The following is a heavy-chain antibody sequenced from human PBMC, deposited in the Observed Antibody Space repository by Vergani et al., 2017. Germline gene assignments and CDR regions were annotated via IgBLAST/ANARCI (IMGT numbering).Heavy chain of an antibody. CDR2: ISYDGTQK. Sequence: QVHLVESGGGVVQPGRSLRLSCVVSGFTSSYYGMHWVRQAPGKGLEWVAVISYDGTQKYYADSVKGRFTISRDNSKSTLYLQMNSLRTEDTAVYYCATISCGTPGCKMEYFSEWGQGTLVTVSS. V-gene: IGHV3-30*03. J-gene: IGHJ1*01. D-gene: IGHD1-1*01. CDR3: ATISCGTPGCKMEYFSE. CDR1: GFTSSYYG.